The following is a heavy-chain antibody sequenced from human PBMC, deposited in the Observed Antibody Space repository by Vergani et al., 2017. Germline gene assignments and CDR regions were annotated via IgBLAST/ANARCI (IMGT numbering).Heavy chain of an antibody. CDR3: AAGGWGELVDY. CDR2: ISGSGGNT. V-gene: IGHV3-23*04. CDR1: GFTFSSYA. J-gene: IGHJ4*02. Sequence: EVQLVESGGGLVQPGGSLRLSCAASGFTFSSYAMSWVRQAPGKGLEWVSAISGSGGNTYYADSVKGRFTISRDNSKNTLYLRMNSLRAEDTAVYYGAAGGWGELVDYWGQGTLVTVSS. D-gene: IGHD3-16*01.